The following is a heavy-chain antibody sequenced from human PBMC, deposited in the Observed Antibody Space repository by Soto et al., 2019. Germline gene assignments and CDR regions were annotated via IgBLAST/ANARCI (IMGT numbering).Heavy chain of an antibody. Sequence: EVQLLESGGGLVQPGGSLRLSCAASGFTFSSYAMSWVRQAPGKGLEWVSAISGSGGSTYYADSVKGRFTISRDNSKNTLYLQMNSLRAEDTAVYYCAKGSDSYYCSGHPHDYCGQGTLVTVSS. D-gene: IGHD3-10*01. CDR3: AKGSDSYYCSGHPHDY. V-gene: IGHV3-23*01. CDR1: GFTFSSYA. CDR2: ISGSGGST. J-gene: IGHJ4*02.